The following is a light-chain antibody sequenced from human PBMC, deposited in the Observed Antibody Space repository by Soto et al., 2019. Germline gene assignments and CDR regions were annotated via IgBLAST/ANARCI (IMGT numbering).Light chain of an antibody. CDR2: DAP. CDR3: HQYFNPRT. J-gene: IGKJ4*01. Sequence: DTQLTQSPSSLSASVGDRVTITCQASQHISDYLNWYQQKPGQAPKLLIYDAPKLETGVPSRFSGSGSGTDFTFTISSLQPEDTATYYCHQYFNPRTFGGGTKVEV. V-gene: IGKV1-33*01. CDR1: QHISDY.